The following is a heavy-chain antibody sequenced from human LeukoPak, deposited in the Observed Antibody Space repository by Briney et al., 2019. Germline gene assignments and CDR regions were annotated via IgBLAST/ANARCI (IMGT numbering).Heavy chain of an antibody. D-gene: IGHD3-10*01. J-gene: IGHJ4*02. CDR3: ARDATVVRGVIKPY. Sequence: GGSLRLSCAASGFTFSSYEMNWVRQAPGKGLEWVSSISSSSSYIYYADSVKGRFTISRDNAKNSLYLQMNSLRAEDTAVYYCARDATVVRGVIKPYWGQGTLVTVSS. CDR2: ISSSSSYI. CDR1: GFTFSSYE. V-gene: IGHV3-21*01.